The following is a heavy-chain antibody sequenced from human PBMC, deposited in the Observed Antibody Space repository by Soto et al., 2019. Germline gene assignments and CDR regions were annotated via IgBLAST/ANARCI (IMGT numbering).Heavy chain of an antibody. V-gene: IGHV3-11*05. Sequence: QVQLVESGGGLVKPGGSLRLSCAASGFTFRDYYMSWIRQAPGRGLEWGSYISNSSSSSYTNYAHSVKGRFTISRDDAENSLYLQMNSLRAEDTAVYYCAGIVGGTSNYYLMDVWGQGTTVTVSS. CDR3: AGIVGGTSNYYLMDV. J-gene: IGHJ6*02. D-gene: IGHD1-26*01. CDR1: GFTFRDYY. CDR2: ISNSSSSSYT.